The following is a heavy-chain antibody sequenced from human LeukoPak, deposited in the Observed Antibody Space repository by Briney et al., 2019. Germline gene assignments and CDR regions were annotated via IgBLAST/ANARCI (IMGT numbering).Heavy chain of an antibody. V-gene: IGHV3-48*02. D-gene: IGHD6-13*01. CDR2: ISSSGTK. CDR1: GFTVNSYN. J-gene: IGHJ5*02. Sequence: PGGSLRLSCSASGFTVNSYNMNWVRQAPGKGLEWVSCISSSGTKYYADSVKGRFTTSRDNGKSSLVLEMNSLRDEDTAVYYCARGPSSSSWSRFDPWGQGTLVTVSS. CDR3: ARGPSSSSWSRFDP.